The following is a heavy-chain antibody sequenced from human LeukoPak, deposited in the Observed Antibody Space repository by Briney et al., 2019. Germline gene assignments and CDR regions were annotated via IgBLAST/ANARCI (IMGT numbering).Heavy chain of an antibody. CDR3: AKDIGYYGSGKPIDY. Sequence: GGFLRLSCAASGFTFDDYAMHWVRQAPGKGLEGVSGMSWNSGSIVYADAVKGRFTISRDNAKNSLYLQMNSLRAEDTALYYCAKDIGYYGSGKPIDYWGQGTLVTVSS. CDR1: GFTFDDYA. V-gene: IGHV3-9*01. J-gene: IGHJ4*02. CDR2: MSWNSGSI. D-gene: IGHD3-10*01.